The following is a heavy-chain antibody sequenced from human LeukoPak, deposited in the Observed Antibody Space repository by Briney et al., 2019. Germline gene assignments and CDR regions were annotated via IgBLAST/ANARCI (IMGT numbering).Heavy chain of an antibody. V-gene: IGHV3-7*01. Sequence: PGRSLRLSCAGSGFSFSRYWMAWVRQAPGKGLEWVASINQDVSRIHYVDSVKGRFTISRDNAKSSLLLQMTSLRVEDTAVYYCARLKDDVTKFDYWGQGTLVTVSS. CDR1: GFSFSRYW. J-gene: IGHJ4*02. CDR2: INQDVSRI. CDR3: ARLKDDVTKFDY. D-gene: IGHD2-8*01.